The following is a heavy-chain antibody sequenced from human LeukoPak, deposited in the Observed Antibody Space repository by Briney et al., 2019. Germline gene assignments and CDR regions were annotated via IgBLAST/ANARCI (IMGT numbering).Heavy chain of an antibody. J-gene: IGHJ4*02. Sequence: SGGSLRLSCAASGFTVSSNYMSWVRQAPGKGLEWVSVIYSGGSTYYADSVKGRFTISRDNSKNTLYLQMSSLRAEDTAVYYCARARYYDSSGYTLWGQGTLVTVSS. CDR1: GFTVSSNY. D-gene: IGHD3-22*01. CDR2: IYSGGST. CDR3: ARARYYDSSGYTL. V-gene: IGHV3-53*01.